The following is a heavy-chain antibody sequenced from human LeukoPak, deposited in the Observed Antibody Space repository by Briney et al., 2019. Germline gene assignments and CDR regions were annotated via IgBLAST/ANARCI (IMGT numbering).Heavy chain of an antibody. J-gene: IGHJ4*02. V-gene: IGHV3-33*05. CDR1: GFTFSTYG. D-gene: IGHD7-27*01. Sequence: PGRSLRLSCAASGFTFSTYGMQWVRQAPGKGLEWVAVIVNDGGNAHYADSGRGRFTISRDNSKNTLYLQMNSLRAEDTAVYYCARDSITGDNSLDYWGRGTLVTVSS. CDR2: IVNDGGNA. CDR3: ARDSITGDNSLDY.